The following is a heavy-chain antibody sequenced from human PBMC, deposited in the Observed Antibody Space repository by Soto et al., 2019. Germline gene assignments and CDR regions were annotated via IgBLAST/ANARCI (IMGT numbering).Heavy chain of an antibody. D-gene: IGHD1-26*01. V-gene: IGHV3-30*18. CDR3: AKDWRWEQQIYGMNV. Sequence: ERVVESGGGEVQPGTSLRLSCVASDFSFRNYGMHWVRQAPGKGLEGVADISYDGRNKYYAESVKGRFTISRDNSKNTLYLQMNSLRTEDTAVYYCAKDWRWEQQIYGMNVWGQGTTVTVSS. J-gene: IGHJ6*02. CDR1: DFSFRNYG. CDR2: ISYDGRNK.